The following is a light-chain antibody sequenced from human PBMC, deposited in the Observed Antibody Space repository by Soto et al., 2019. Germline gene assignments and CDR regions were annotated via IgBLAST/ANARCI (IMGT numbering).Light chain of an antibody. CDR1: ISDVGGYNY. V-gene: IGLV2-8*01. J-gene: IGLJ3*02. CDR3: SSYAASNNFYFV. CDR2: EVT. Sequence: QSALTQPPSASGSPGQSVTISCTGTISDVGGYNYVSWYQQYPGRAPKLMIYEVTKRHSGVPDRFSGSKSVNTASLTVSGLQAEDEADYYCSSYAASNNFYFVFGGGTQLTVL.